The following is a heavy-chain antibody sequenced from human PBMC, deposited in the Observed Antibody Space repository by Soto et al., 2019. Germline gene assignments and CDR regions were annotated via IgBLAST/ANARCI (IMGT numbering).Heavy chain of an antibody. J-gene: IGHJ1*01. Sequence: GASVKVSCKASGFTFTSYAMHWVRQSPGQRLEWMGWINAGNGNTKYSQKFQGRVTITRDTSASTAYMELSSLRSEDTAVYYCASIAAAGPAPIQHWGQGTLVTVSS. D-gene: IGHD6-13*01. CDR1: GFTFTSYA. CDR3: ASIAAAGPAPIQH. V-gene: IGHV1-3*01. CDR2: INAGNGNT.